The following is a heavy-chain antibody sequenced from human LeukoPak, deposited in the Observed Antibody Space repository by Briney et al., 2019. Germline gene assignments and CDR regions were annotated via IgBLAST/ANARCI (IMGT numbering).Heavy chain of an antibody. D-gene: IGHD3-10*01. V-gene: IGHV4-34*01. CDR1: GASFSGYY. J-gene: IGHJ5*02. Sequence: PSETLSLTCAVYGASFSGYYWSWIRQSPGKGLEWIGEINHSGSTNYNPSLKSRISISVDTSKNQFSLKLSSVTAADTAVYYCARQPWGIRGVQRRGWFDPWGQGTLVTVSS. CDR2: INHSGST. CDR3: ARQPWGIRGVQRRGWFDP.